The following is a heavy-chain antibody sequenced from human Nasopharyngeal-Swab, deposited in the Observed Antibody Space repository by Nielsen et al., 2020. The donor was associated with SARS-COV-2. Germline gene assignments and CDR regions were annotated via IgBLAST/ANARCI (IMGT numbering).Heavy chain of an antibody. J-gene: IGHJ6*02. V-gene: IGHV3-30*18. CDR2: ISYDGIKK. D-gene: IGHD2-8*01. CDR3: AKDHQLIRNYYYYDMDV. Sequence: WIRQPPGKGLEWMAVISYDGIKKYYADSMKGRFTLSRDNSEDTLYLQMNSLRTEDTAVYYCAKDHQLIRNYYYYDMDVWGQGTTVTVSS.